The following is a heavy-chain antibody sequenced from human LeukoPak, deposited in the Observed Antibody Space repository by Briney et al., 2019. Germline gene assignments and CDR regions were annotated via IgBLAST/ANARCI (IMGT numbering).Heavy chain of an antibody. Sequence: TSETLSLTCAVYGGSFSGYYWSWIRQPPGKGLEWIGEINHSGSTNYDPSLRSRVTISVDTSKNQFSLKLTSVTAADTAVYYCARCIGSSSFARWFDPWGQGTLVAVSS. CDR2: INHSGST. V-gene: IGHV4-34*01. D-gene: IGHD6-6*01. J-gene: IGHJ5*02. CDR3: ARCIGSSSFARWFDP. CDR1: GGSFSGYY.